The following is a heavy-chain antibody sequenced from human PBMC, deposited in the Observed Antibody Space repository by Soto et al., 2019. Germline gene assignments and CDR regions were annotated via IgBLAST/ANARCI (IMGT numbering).Heavy chain of an antibody. D-gene: IGHD3-22*01. Sequence: QVHLVESGGGVVQPGRSLRLSCEGSGFSFSNYGIHWVRQAPGKGLEWVAVISHDGNSHHLADSVRGRFTISRDNSKNKVFLDMTSVRREDSAVYHCVKAQERSAQYFAVVITAFDFWGQGTMVTVSS. J-gene: IGHJ3*01. CDR1: GFSFSNYG. CDR2: ISHDGNSH. CDR3: VKAQERSAQYFAVVITAFDF. V-gene: IGHV3-30*18.